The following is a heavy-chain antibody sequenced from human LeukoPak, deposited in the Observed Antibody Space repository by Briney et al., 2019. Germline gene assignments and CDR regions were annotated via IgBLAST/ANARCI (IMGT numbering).Heavy chain of an antibody. CDR2: MNHNSGNT. J-gene: IGHJ5*02. CDR1: GYTFTSYD. CDR3: AREIGCTSWYYSVGGFDP. V-gene: IGHV1-8*01. Sequence: ASVKVSCKASGYTFTSYDINWVRQATGQGLEWMGGMNHNSGNTGYAQKFQGRVTMTRNTSISTAYMELSSLRSEDTAGYYCAREIGCTSWYYSVGGFDPWGQGTLVTVSS. D-gene: IGHD3-22*01.